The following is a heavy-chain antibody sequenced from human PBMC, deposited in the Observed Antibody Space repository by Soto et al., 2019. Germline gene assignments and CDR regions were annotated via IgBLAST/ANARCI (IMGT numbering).Heavy chain of an antibody. CDR2: IYHSGST. D-gene: IGHD6-6*01. CDR3: ARSGVLAARPPDY. CDR1: GGSISSSNW. Sequence: PSETLSLTCAVSGGSISSSNWCSWVRQPPGKGLEWIGEIYHSGSTNYNPSLKSRVTISVDTSKNQFSLKLSSVTAADTAVYYCARSGVLAARPPDYWGQGTLVTVSS. J-gene: IGHJ4*02. V-gene: IGHV4-4*02.